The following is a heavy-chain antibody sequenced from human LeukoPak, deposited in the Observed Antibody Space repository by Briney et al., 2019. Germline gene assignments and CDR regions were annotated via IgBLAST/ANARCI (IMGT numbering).Heavy chain of an antibody. Sequence: SSETLSLTCTVSGGSISSSSYYWGWIRQPPGKGLEWIGSIYYSESTYYNPSLKSRVTISVDTSKNQFSLKLSSVSAADTAVYYCARGTSSSWYRWFDYWGQGTLVTVSS. V-gene: IGHV4-39*01. CDR2: IYYSEST. D-gene: IGHD6-13*01. CDR1: GGSISSSSYY. CDR3: ARGTSSSWYRWFDY. J-gene: IGHJ4*02.